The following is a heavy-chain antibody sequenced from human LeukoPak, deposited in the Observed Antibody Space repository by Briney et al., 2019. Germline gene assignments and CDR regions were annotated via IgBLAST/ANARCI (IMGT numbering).Heavy chain of an antibody. D-gene: IGHD3-3*01. Sequence: SQALSLTCTVSGDSINTGRYYWSWIRLPAGKGLEWIGRIHTDGSTKYNPSLKSRVTISVDTSKNQFSLKLSSVTAADTAVYYCVRSGYFDLWGRGTLVTVSS. J-gene: IGHJ2*01. CDR3: VRSGYFDL. CDR1: GDSINTGRYY. CDR2: IHTDGST. V-gene: IGHV4-61*02.